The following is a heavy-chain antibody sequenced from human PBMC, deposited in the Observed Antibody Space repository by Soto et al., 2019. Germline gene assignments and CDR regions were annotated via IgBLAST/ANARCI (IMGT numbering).Heavy chain of an antibody. V-gene: IGHV3-21*01. CDR1: GFTFHPSS. J-gene: IGHJ4*02. CDR2: ISPGSSNI. Sequence: EVQLVESGGGLVKPGGSLRLSCEVSGFTFHPSSMNGVRQAPGKGLEWVSSISPGSSNIYYAQSVKGRFTISRDNAKNSLSLQMNSLRAEDTAVYYCARARNDYGAWYYFDYWGQGTLVTVSS. D-gene: IGHD4-17*01. CDR3: ARARNDYGAWYYFDY.